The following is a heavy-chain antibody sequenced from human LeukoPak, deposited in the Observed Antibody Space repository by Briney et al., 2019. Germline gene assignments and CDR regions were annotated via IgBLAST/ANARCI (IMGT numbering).Heavy chain of an antibody. D-gene: IGHD3-10*01. CDR3: ARRRGISMARGVRDYYYGMDV. J-gene: IGHJ6*04. CDR2: IKQDGSEK. CDR1: GFTFSSYW. V-gene: IGHV3-7*03. Sequence: GGSLRLSCAASGFTFSSYWMSWVRQAPGKGLEWVANIKQDGSEKYYVDSVKGRFTISRDNAKNSLYLQMNNLRAEDTVVYYCARRRGISMARGVRDYYYGMDVWGKGTTVTVSS.